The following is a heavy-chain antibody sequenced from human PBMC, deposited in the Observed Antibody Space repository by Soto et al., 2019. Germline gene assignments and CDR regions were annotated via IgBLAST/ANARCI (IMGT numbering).Heavy chain of an antibody. CDR1: GGSFSGYY. Sequence: SETLSLTCAVYGGSFSGYYWSWIRQPPGKGLEWIGEINHSGSTNYNPSLKSRVTISVDTSKNQFSLKLSSVTAADTAVYYCARGNYYGSGSYYHKYYYYYGMDVWGQGTTVTVSS. CDR2: INHSGST. D-gene: IGHD3-10*01. CDR3: ARGNYYGSGSYYHKYYYYYGMDV. V-gene: IGHV4-34*01. J-gene: IGHJ6*02.